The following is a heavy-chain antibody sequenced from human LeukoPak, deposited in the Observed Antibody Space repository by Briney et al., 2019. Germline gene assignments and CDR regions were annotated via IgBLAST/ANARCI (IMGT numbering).Heavy chain of an antibody. V-gene: IGHV3-9*01. CDR2: ISWNSGSI. CDR3: AKDTSASIAVAGTYDY. J-gene: IGHJ4*02. Sequence: PGGSLRLSCAASGFTFDDYAMHWVRQAPGKGLEWVSGISWNSGSIGYADSVKGRFTISRDNAKNSLYLQMNSLRAEDTALYYCAKDTSASIAVAGTYDYWGQGTLVTVSS. D-gene: IGHD6-19*01. CDR1: GFTFDDYA.